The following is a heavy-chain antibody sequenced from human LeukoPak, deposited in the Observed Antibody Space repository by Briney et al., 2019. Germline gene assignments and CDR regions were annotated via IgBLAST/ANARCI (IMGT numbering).Heavy chain of an antibody. CDR3: ARGKSVYSNWNWFDP. D-gene: IGHD4-11*01. Sequence: SETLSLTCTVSGGSISSYYWSWIRQPPGKGLEWIGYIYYSGSTNYNPSLKSRVTISVDTSKNQFSLKLSSVTAADTAVYYCARGKSVYSNWNWFDPWGQGTLVTVSS. J-gene: IGHJ5*02. V-gene: IGHV4-59*01. CDR1: GGSISSYY. CDR2: IYYSGST.